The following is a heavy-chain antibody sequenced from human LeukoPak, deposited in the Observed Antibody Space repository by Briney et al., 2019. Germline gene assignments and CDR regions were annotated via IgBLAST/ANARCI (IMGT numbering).Heavy chain of an antibody. Sequence: SQTLSLTCAISGDSVSSNSVTWNWIRQSPSRGLEWLGRTYYRSTCYNDYAVSVRGRITVNPDTSKNQFSLHLNSVTPEDTAVYYCARRLTQYDCFDPWGQGILVTVSS. J-gene: IGHJ5*02. CDR3: ARRLTQYDCFDP. D-gene: IGHD2-2*01. V-gene: IGHV6-1*01. CDR1: GDSVSSNSVT. CDR2: TYYRSTCYN.